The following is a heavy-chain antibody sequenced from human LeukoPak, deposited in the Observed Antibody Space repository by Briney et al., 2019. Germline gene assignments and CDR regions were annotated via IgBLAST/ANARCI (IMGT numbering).Heavy chain of an antibody. J-gene: IGHJ4*02. Sequence: PSETLSLTCTVSGGSISSYYWSWIRQPPGKGLEWIGYIYYSGSTNYNPSLKSRVTISVDTSKNQFSLKLSSVTAADTAVYYCARDKVGPSLYYFDYWGQGTLVTVSS. V-gene: IGHV4-59*12. CDR3: ARDKVGPSLYYFDY. D-gene: IGHD3-16*01. CDR1: GGSISSYY. CDR2: IYYSGST.